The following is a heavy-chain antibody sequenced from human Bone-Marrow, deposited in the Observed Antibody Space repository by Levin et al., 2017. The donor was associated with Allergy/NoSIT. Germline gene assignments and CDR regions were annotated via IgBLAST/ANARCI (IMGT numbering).Heavy chain of an antibody. CDR3: TTVTYCTGSSCFSY. J-gene: IGHJ4*02. D-gene: IGHD2-15*01. CDR1: RVTFKNVW. Sequence: GESLKISCAASRVTFKNVWMSWVRQAPRKGLEWVARIKSEGDGGTINYAAPVKGRFTISRDDSENTLYLQMSSLRTEDTAIYYCTTVTYCTGSSCFSYWGQGTLVTVSS. V-gene: IGHV3-15*01. CDR2: IKSEGDGGTI.